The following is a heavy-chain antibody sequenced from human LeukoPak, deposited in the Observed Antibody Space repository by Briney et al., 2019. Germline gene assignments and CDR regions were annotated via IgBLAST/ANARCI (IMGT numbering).Heavy chain of an antibody. Sequence: PSETLSLTCAVYGGSFSGYYWSWIRQPPGKGLEWIGEINHSGSTNYNPSLKSRVTISVDTSKNQFSLKLSSVTAADTAVYYCARGLFGIAVAGPQDYYYCYYMDVWGKGTTVTVSS. J-gene: IGHJ6*03. D-gene: IGHD6-19*01. V-gene: IGHV4-34*01. CDR1: GGSFSGYY. CDR3: ARGLFGIAVAGPQDYYYCYYMDV. CDR2: INHSGST.